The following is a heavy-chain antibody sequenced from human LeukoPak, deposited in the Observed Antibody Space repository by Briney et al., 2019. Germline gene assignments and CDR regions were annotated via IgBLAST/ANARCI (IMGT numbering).Heavy chain of an antibody. CDR2: IDPSDSYT. Sequence: GESLRISCTGSGYSFTSYWISWVRQMPGKGLERMGRIDPSDSYTNYSPSFQGHVTISADKSISTAYLQWSSLKASDTAMYYCSIAVAGTSDYFDYWGQGTLVTVSS. CDR3: SIAVAGTSDYFDY. V-gene: IGHV5-10-1*01. J-gene: IGHJ4*02. D-gene: IGHD6-19*01. CDR1: GYSFTSYW.